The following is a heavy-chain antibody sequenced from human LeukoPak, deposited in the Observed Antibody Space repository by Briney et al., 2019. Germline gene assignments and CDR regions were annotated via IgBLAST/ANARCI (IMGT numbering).Heavy chain of an antibody. CDR2: IWYDGSNK. CDR3: ARAPKFGELYCNY. D-gene: IGHD3-10*01. J-gene: IGHJ4*02. Sequence: GRSLRLSCAASGFTFSSYGMHWVRQAPGKGLEWVAVIWYDGSNKYYADSVKGRFTISRDNSKNTLYLQMNSLRAEDTAVYYCARAPKFGELYCNYWGQGTLVTVSS. CDR1: GFTFSSYG. V-gene: IGHV3-33*01.